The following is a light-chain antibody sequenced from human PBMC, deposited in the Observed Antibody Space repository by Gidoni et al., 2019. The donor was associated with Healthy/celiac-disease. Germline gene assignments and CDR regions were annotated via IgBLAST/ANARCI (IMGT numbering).Light chain of an antibody. CDR2: AAS. Sequence: DIHITPSPSSLSASVGDRVTITCRASQSISSYLNWYQQKPGKAPKLLIYAASSLQSGVPSRFSGSGSGTDFTLTISSLQPEDFATYYCQQSYSTPLTFGGGTKVEIK. V-gene: IGKV1-39*01. CDR1: QSISSY. J-gene: IGKJ4*01. CDR3: QQSYSTPLT.